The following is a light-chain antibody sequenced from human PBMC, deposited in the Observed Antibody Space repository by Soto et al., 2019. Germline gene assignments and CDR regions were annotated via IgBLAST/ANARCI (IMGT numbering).Light chain of an antibody. Sequence: DIPMTQSPSTLSASVGDSVTITCRASQYLSTWLAWYQQKPGKAPKLLIYDASSLQTGVPSRFSGSGSGTEFTLTISSLQPDDFATYYCQHYNSYSFTFGPGTKVDI. V-gene: IGKV1-5*01. CDR3: QHYNSYSFT. J-gene: IGKJ3*01. CDR2: DAS. CDR1: QYLSTW.